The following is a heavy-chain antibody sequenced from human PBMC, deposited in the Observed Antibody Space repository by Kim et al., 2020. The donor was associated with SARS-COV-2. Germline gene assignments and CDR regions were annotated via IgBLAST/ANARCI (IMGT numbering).Heavy chain of an antibody. CDR2: IYGGDSDT. V-gene: IGHV5-51*01. J-gene: IGHJ4*02. Sequence: GESLKISCQTSGYNFVNYWVTWVRQRAGKGLEWMAIIYGGDSDTKYSPSFQGQVTVSVDKSISTAYLQWNSLQASDTAMYYCARQYCTTSTCYQGVDYWGQGTRVTVSS. CDR1: GYNFVNYW. CDR3: ARQYCTTSTCYQGVDY. D-gene: IGHD2-8*01.